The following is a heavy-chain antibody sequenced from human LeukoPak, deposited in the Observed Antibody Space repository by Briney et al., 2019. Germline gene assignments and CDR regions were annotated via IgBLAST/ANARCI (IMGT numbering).Heavy chain of an antibody. CDR2: ISSSGGNI. V-gene: IGHV3-11*04. D-gene: IGHD1-26*01. CDR3: ARARSGSYSD. Sequence: GGSLRLSCAASGFTFSDYSMSWIRQAPGKGLEGVSYISSSGGNIRYADSVKGRFTISRDNAKNSLYLQMNSLRAEDTAVYYCARARSGSYSDWGQGTMVTVSS. CDR1: GFTFSDYS. J-gene: IGHJ3*01.